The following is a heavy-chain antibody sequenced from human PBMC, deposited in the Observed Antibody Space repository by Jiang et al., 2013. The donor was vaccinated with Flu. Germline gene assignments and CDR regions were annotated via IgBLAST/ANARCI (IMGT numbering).Heavy chain of an antibody. D-gene: IGHD3-22*01. Sequence: SGDSVSSNSAAWNWIRQSPSRGLEWLGRTYYRSKWYNDYAVSVKSRITINPDTSKNQFSLQLNSVTPEDTAVYYCASGYYYDSSGYYYVGAFDIWGQGTMVTVSS. CDR2: TYYRSKWYN. CDR1: GDSVSSNSAA. CDR3: ASGYYYDSSGYYYVGAFDI. J-gene: IGHJ3*02. V-gene: IGHV6-1*01.